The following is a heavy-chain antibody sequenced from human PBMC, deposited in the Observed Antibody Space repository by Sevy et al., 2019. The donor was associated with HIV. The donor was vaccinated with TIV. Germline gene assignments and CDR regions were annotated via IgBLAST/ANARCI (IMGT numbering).Heavy chain of an antibody. Sequence: RGSLRLSCAASGFTFSSYEMNWVRQAPGKGLEWVSYISSSGSTIYYADSVKGRFTISRDNAKNSLYLQMNSLRAEDTAVYYCARSVYDFWSGYRAYYYYGMDVWGQGTTVTV. D-gene: IGHD3-3*01. V-gene: IGHV3-48*03. J-gene: IGHJ6*02. CDR3: ARSVYDFWSGYRAYYYYGMDV. CDR2: ISSSGSTI. CDR1: GFTFSSYE.